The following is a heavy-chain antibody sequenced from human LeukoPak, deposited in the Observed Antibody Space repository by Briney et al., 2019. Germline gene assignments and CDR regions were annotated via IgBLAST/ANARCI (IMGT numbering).Heavy chain of an antibody. J-gene: IGHJ6*02. V-gene: IGHV1-8*01. CDR2: MNPNSGNT. CDR1: GYTFTSYD. CDR3: AREGCSSTSCYSVFYYYYYGMDV. Sequence: ASVKVSCKASGYTFTSYDINWVRQATGQGLEWMGWMNPNSGNTGYAQKFQGRATMTRNTSISTAYMELSSLRSEDTAVYYCAREGCSSTSCYSVFYYYYYGMDVWGQGTTVTVSS. D-gene: IGHD2-2*01.